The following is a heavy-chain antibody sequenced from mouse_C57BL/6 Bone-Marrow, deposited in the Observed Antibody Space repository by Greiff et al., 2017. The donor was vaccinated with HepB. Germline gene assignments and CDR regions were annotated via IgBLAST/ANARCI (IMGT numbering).Heavy chain of an antibody. CDR2: IYPRDGST. CDR1: GYTFTDHT. D-gene: IGHD2-1*01. J-gene: IGHJ1*03. V-gene: IGHV1-78*01. Sequence: VQGVESDAELVKPGASVKISCKVSGYTFTDHTIHWMKQRPEQGLEWIGYIYPRDGSTKYNEKFKGKATLTADKSSSTAYMQLNSLTSEDSAVYFCARGGIYYGNYWYFDVWGTGTTVTVSS. CDR3: ARGGIYYGNYWYFDV.